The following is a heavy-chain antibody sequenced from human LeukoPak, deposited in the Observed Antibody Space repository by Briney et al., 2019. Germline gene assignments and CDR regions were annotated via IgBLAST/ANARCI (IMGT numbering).Heavy chain of an antibody. V-gene: IGHV4-34*01. Sequence: PSETLSLTCAVYSGSFSGYYWSWIRQPPGKGLEWIGEINHSGSTNYNPSLKSRVTISVDTSKNQFSLKLSSVTAADTAVYYCARSLRNGYSYGYIDYWGQGTLVTVSS. CDR3: ARSLRNGYSYGYIDY. CDR2: INHSGST. CDR1: SGSFSGYY. J-gene: IGHJ4*02. D-gene: IGHD5-18*01.